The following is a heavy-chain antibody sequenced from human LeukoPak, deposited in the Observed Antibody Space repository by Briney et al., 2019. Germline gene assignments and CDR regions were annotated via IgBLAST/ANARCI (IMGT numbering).Heavy chain of an antibody. Sequence: SETLSLTCAVYGGSFSGYYWSWVRQPPGKGLEWIGEINHSGSTNYIPSLKSRVTISVDTSKNQFSLRLSSVTAADTAVYYCARNYDFWSGYLDYWGQGTLVTVSS. V-gene: IGHV4-34*01. D-gene: IGHD3-3*01. CDR2: INHSGST. CDR3: ARNYDFWSGYLDY. CDR1: GGSFSGYY. J-gene: IGHJ4*02.